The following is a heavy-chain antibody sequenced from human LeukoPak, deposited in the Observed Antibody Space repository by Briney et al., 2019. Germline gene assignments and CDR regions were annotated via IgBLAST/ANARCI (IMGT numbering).Heavy chain of an antibody. CDR1: GYTFTSYY. CDR3: ARPTDLYYYDSSGYSKAIDAFDI. J-gene: IGHJ3*02. D-gene: IGHD3-22*01. V-gene: IGHV1-46*01. Sequence: ASVKVSCKASGYTFTSYYMHWVRQAPGQGLEWMGIINPSGGSTSYAQKFQGRVTMTRDTSTSTVYMELSSLRSEDTAVYYCARPTDLYYYDSSGYSKAIDAFDIWGQGTMVTVSS. CDR2: INPSGGST.